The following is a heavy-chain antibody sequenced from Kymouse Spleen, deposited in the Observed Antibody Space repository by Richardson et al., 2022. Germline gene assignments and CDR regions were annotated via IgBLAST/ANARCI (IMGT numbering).Heavy chain of an antibody. D-gene: IGHD1-7*01. CDR3: TTERYNWNYWWFDP. J-gene: IGHJ5*02. CDR1: GFTFSNAW. V-gene: IGHV3-15*01. CDR2: IKSKTDGGTT. Sequence: EVQLVESGGGLVKPGGSLRLSCAASGFTFSNAWMSWVRQAPGKGLEWVGRIKSKTDGGTTDYAAPVKGRFTISRDDSKNTLYLQMNSLKTEDTAVYYCTTERYNWNYWWFDPWGQGTLVTVSS.